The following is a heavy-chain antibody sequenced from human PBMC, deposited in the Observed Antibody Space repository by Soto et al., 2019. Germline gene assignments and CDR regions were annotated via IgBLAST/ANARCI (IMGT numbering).Heavy chain of an antibody. CDR1: GFSLNTRGVG. Sequence: QITLKESGPTLVKPTQTLTLTCTFSGFSLNTRGVGVGWIRQPPGKALEWLALISWDGEKRYRTSLKSRLTNTKDTSDNQVVHTMTNMDPVDTATYYCEHSRGDPLTGHYYFDYWGQGTLVTVYS. V-gene: IGHV2-5*02. CDR2: ISWDGEK. J-gene: IGHJ4*02. D-gene: IGHD3-9*01. CDR3: EHSRGDPLTGHYYFDY.